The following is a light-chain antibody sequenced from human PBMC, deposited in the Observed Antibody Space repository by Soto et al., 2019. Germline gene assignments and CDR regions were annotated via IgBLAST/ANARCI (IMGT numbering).Light chain of an antibody. J-gene: IGKJ4*01. CDR2: VAS. Sequence: EIVLTQSPATLSLSPGERVTLSCGASRSVSSYLAWYQQKPGQAPRLLIYVASYRATGLPARFSGSGSGTDFALTISSLEPEDFAVYCCQHLSDWPPRLTFGGGTKVEIK. CDR3: QHLSDWPPRLT. CDR1: RSVSSY. V-gene: IGKV3-11*01.